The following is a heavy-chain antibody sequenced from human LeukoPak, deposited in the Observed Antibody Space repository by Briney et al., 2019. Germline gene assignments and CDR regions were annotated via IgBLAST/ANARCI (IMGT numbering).Heavy chain of an antibody. J-gene: IGHJ4*02. CDR3: ARERRAWGEDF. D-gene: IGHD3-16*01. Sequence: ASVKVSCKASGYTLTNYYIHWVRQVPGQGLEWVGLINPNGGSTGYAQRFQGRVTVTTDTSTSTVYMELNSLGSEDTAVYYCARERRAWGEDFWGQGTLVTVSS. V-gene: IGHV1-46*01. CDR2: INPNGGST. CDR1: GYTLTNYY.